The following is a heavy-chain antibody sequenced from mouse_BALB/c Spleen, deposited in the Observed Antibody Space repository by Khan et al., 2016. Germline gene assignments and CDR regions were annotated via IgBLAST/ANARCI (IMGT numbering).Heavy chain of an antibody. CDR1: GFSLTSYG. CDR2: LSSGGST. CDR3: ARNWDY. J-gene: IGHJ2*01. Sequence: QVQLKQSGPGLVQPSQSLSITCTVSGFSLTSYGVHRVRQSPGKGLEWLGVLSSGGSTDYNAAFIFRLSISKDNSKSQVFFKMNNLQANDTAIYDCARNWDYWGQGTTLTVSS. V-gene: IGHV2-2*02.